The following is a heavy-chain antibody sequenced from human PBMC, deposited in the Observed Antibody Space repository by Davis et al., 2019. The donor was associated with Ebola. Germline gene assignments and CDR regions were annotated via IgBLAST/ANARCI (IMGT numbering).Heavy chain of an antibody. D-gene: IGHD1-7*01. CDR2: ISYDGSHK. CDR1: GFTFSNYD. Sequence: GGSLRLSCAASGFTFSNYDMHWARQAPGKGLQWVAVISYDGSHKFYADSVKDRFTVSRDDSKNTLYLQMNSLGVDDTALYYCAGNYAKSAFDMWGPGTRVTVSS. J-gene: IGHJ3*02. V-gene: IGHV3-30*03. CDR3: AGNYAKSAFDM.